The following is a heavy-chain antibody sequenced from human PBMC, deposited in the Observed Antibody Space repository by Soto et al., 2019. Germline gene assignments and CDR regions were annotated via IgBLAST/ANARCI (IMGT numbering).Heavy chain of an antibody. CDR1: GGTFSSYT. CDR3: ARDVGDYYYYYMDV. J-gene: IGHJ6*03. CDR2: IIPILGIA. D-gene: IGHD1-26*01. Sequence: SVKVSCKAAGGTFSSYTISWVRQASGQGLEWMGRIIPILGIANYAQKFKGRVTITADKSTSTAYMELSSLRSEDTAVYYCARDVGDYYYYYMDVWGKGTTVTVSS. V-gene: IGHV1-69*04.